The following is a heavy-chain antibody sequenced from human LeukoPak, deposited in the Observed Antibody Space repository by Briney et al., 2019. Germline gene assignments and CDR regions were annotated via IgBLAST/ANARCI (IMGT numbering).Heavy chain of an antibody. V-gene: IGHV3-30-3*01. Sequence: PGGSLRLSCAASGFTFSSYDVHWVRQAPGKGLEWVAVISYDGNNKYYADSVKGRFTISRDNSKKTLYLQMNSLRAEDTAVYYCARDGYNEEDRYFDLWGRGILVTVSS. CDR2: ISYDGNNK. J-gene: IGHJ2*01. CDR3: ARDGYNEEDRYFDL. CDR1: GFTFSSYD. D-gene: IGHD5-24*01.